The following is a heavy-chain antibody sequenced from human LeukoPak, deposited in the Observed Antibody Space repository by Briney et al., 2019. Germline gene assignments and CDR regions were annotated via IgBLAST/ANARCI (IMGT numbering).Heavy chain of an antibody. Sequence: SETLSLTCTVSGGSISSYYWSWIRQPPGKGLEWIGYIYYSGSTNYNPSLKSRVTISVDTSKNQFSLKLSSVTAADTAVYYCAGGPGAGSERVFDYWGQGTLVTVSS. D-gene: IGHD6-19*01. CDR3: AGGPGAGSERVFDY. V-gene: IGHV4-59*12. CDR1: GGSISSYY. J-gene: IGHJ4*02. CDR2: IYYSGST.